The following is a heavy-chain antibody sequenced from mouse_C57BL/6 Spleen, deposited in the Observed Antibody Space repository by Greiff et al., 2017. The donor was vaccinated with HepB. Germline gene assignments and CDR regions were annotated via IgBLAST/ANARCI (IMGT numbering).Heavy chain of an antibody. CDR3: ARSGDYDGKGYYYAMDY. D-gene: IGHD2-4*01. CDR1: GYTFTSYW. J-gene: IGHJ4*01. CDR2: IDPSDSYT. Sequence: VQLQQSGAELVRPGASVKLSCKASGYTFTSYWMHWVKQRPGQGLEWIGEIDPSDSYTNYNQKFKGKSTLTVDKSSSTAYMQLSSLTSEDSAVYYCARSGDYDGKGYYYAMDYWGQGTSVTVSS. V-gene: IGHV1-69*01.